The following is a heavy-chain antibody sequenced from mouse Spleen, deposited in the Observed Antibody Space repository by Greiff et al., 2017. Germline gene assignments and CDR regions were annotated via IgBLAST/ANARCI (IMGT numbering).Heavy chain of an antibody. V-gene: IGHV5-6-2*01. D-gene: IGHD2-3*01. CDR2: INSNGGST. CDR3: ARHPPLYDGYYVAWFAY. Sequence: EVMLVESGGDLVKPGGSLKLSCAASGFTFSSYAMSWVRQTPEKRLEWVAAINSNGGSTYYPDTVKDRFTISRDNAKNTLYLQMSSLRSEDTALYYCARHPPLYDGYYVAWFAYWGQGTLVTVSA. J-gene: IGHJ3*01. CDR1: GFTFSSYA.